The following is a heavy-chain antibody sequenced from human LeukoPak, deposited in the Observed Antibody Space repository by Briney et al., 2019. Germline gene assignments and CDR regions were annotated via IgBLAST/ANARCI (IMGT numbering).Heavy chain of an antibody. CDR2: IKQDGSQI. J-gene: IGHJ4*02. Sequence: GGSLRLSCAASGFTFSTYCMTWVPHAPGGGGEWLANIKQDGSQISYVDSVKGRFTISRDNAKNSLYPQMDSLRAEDTAVYYCASTSYCSSTSCLSLDHWGQGTLVTVS. CDR1: GFTFSTYC. CDR3: ASTSYCSSTSCLSLDH. D-gene: IGHD2-2*01. V-gene: IGHV3-7*01.